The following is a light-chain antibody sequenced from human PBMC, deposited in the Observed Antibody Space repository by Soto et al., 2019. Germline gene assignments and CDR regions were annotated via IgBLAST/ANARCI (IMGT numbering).Light chain of an antibody. V-gene: IGLV2-14*01. Sequence: QSALTQPASVSRSPGQSITISCTGTSSDVGGYNYVSWYQQHPGKAPKLMIYDVSNRPSGVSNRFSGSKSGNTASLTISGLQAEDEADYYCSSYTSSSFVVFGGGTKVTVL. CDR3: SSYTSSSFVV. CDR2: DVS. CDR1: SSDVGGYNY. J-gene: IGLJ2*01.